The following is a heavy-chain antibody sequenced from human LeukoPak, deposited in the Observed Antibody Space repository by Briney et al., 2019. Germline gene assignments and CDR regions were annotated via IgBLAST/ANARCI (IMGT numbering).Heavy chain of an antibody. CDR3: AKKGLSRFLEWWRGEYGMDV. CDR1: GFTFSSYG. J-gene: IGHJ6*02. CDR2: ISYDGSNK. V-gene: IGHV3-30*18. Sequence: GGSLRLSCAASGFTFSSYGMHWVRQAPGKGLEWVAVISYDGSNKYYADSVKGRFTISRDNAKNSLYLQMNSLRAEDTAVYYCAKKGLSRFLEWWRGEYGMDVWGQGTTVTVSS. D-gene: IGHD3-3*01.